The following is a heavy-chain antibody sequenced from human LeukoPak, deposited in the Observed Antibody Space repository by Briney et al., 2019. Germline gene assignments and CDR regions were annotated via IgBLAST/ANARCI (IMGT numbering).Heavy chain of an antibody. CDR3: ARGAYGSGSPKVY. CDR2: IKQDGSEK. CDR1: GFTFSSYW. J-gene: IGHJ4*02. V-gene: IGHV3-7*01. Sequence: PGGSLRLSCAASGFTFSSYWMSWVRQAPGKGLEWVANIKQDGSEKYYVDSVKGRFTISRDNAKNSLYLQMNSLRAEDTAVYYCARGAYGSGSPKVYWGQGTLVTVSS. D-gene: IGHD3-10*01.